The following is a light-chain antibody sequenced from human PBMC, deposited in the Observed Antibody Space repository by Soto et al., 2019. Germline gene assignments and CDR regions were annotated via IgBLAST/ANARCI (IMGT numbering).Light chain of an antibody. Sequence: EIVLTQSPGTLSLSPGERATLSCRASESVASNYLAWYQHKPGQAPRLLFYGASTRATGIPARFSGSGSGTEFTLTISGLQPEDFAVYYCQQYNHWPGTFGQGTKVDIK. CDR3: QQYNHWPGT. J-gene: IGKJ1*01. CDR2: GAS. CDR1: ESVASN. V-gene: IGKV3-15*01.